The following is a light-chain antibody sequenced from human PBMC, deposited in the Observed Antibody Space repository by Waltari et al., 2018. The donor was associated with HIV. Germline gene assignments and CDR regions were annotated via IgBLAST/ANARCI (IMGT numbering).Light chain of an antibody. J-gene: IGLJ3*02. CDR3: CSYAGNYPVL. Sequence: QSALTQPRSVSGSPGQSVTISCTGTSSDVGGYNYVSWYQQNPGKAPKFIIYDVTKRPSGVPDRVSGSKSGNTASLTISGLQAEDEADYYCCSYAGNYPVLFGGGTKLTVL. CDR2: DVT. CDR1: SSDVGGYNY. V-gene: IGLV2-11*01.